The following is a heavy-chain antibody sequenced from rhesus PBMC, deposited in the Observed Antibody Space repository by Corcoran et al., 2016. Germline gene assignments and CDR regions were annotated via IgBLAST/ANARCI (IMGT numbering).Heavy chain of an antibody. J-gene: IGHJ6*01. D-gene: IGHD3-3*01. CDR3: TTDRYYNIWTGYYSGYGLDS. V-gene: IGHV3-30*02. CDR1: GFTFSNSW. CDR2: IKRKADSEPP. Sequence: EVQLVESGAGLVQPGGSLRLSCAASGFTFSNSWMSWVGQAPGKGLGWVARIKRKADSEPPNYAASVKGSFPISRNESKNTLYLQMNSLKTEDTAVYYCTTDRYYNIWTGYYSGYGLDSWGQGVVVTVSS.